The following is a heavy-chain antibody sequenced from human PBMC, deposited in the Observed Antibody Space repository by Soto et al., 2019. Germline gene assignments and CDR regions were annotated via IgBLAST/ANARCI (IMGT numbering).Heavy chain of an antibody. CDR3: AKDSILEWTLPTVFFDD. CDR2: ISGSGGST. Sequence: ETLSLTCTVSGDFIRSHYWTWVRQAPGKGLEWVSTISGSGGSTYYADSVKGRFTISRDNSKNTLYLQINSLRPEDTAVYYCAKDSILEWTLPTVFFDDWGQGTLVTVSS. CDR1: GDFIRSHY. D-gene: IGHD3-3*01. J-gene: IGHJ4*02. V-gene: IGHV3-23*01.